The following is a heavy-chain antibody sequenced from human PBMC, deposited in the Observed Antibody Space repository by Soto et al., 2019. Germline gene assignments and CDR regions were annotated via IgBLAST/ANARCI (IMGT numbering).Heavy chain of an antibody. D-gene: IGHD3-22*01. CDR3: ARSGDYDSSGYYLYFQH. CDR1: GGSISSGDYY. Sequence: SETLSLTCTVSGGSISSGDYYWSWIRQPPGKGLEWIGYIYYSGSTYYNPSLKSRVTISVDTSRNQFSLKPSSVTAADTAVYYCARSGDYDSSGYYLYFQHWGQGTLVT. V-gene: IGHV4-30-4*01. J-gene: IGHJ1*01. CDR2: IYYSGST.